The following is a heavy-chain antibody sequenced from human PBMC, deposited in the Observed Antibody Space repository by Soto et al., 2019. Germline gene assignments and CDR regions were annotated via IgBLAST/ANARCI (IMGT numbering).Heavy chain of an antibody. D-gene: IGHD6-19*01. V-gene: IGHV3-7*03. Sequence: EVQLVESGGGLVQPGGSLRLSCAASGFTFSNYWMSWVRQVPGKGLAWVSNIKEDGSEKYYVDSVKGRFTISRDNAKNSVHLQMNSLRDADTAVYYCVRFSILVSGRGRGAFFDSWGQGTPVTVSS. CDR2: IKEDGSEK. J-gene: IGHJ4*02. CDR1: GFTFSNYW. CDR3: VRFSILVSGRGRGAFFDS.